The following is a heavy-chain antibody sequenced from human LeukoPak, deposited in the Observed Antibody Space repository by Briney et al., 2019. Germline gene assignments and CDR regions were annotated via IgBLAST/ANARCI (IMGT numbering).Heavy chain of an antibody. J-gene: IGHJ6*02. V-gene: IGHV3-11*01. CDR2: ITGSGNSK. CDR1: GFTFSGYY. Sequence: GGSLRLSCAASGFTFSGYYMTWIRQAPGKGPEWLSYITGSGNSKYYADSVRGRFTISRDNAKNSLYLQMDSLRAEDTAVYYCARGNYGMDVWGRGTSVTVSS. CDR3: ARGNYGMDV.